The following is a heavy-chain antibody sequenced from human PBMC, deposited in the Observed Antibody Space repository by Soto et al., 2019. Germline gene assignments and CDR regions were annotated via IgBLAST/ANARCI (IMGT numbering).Heavy chain of an antibody. J-gene: IGHJ6*01. Sequence: QVQLVQSGAEVKKPGSSVKVSCKTSGVSFNNNGIGWVRQAPGHGLEWMGGVSPPFRTSNYARKFQGRISITADASAGTVNMELSSLTSEDTAQYYCARVLYYGSWRYSTYDMDVWGQGTTVTVSS. CDR2: VSPPFRTS. CDR1: GVSFNNNG. V-gene: IGHV1-69*01. D-gene: IGHD3-10*01. CDR3: ARVLYYGSWRYSTYDMDV.